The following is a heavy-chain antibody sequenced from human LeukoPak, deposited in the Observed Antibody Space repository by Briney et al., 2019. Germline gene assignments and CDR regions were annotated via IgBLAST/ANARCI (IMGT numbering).Heavy chain of an antibody. CDR3: ARAGQWLAPGGVDY. J-gene: IGHJ4*02. V-gene: IGHV3-23*01. Sequence: PGASLRLSCAASGFTFSSYAMSWVRQAPGKGLEWVSAISGSGGSTYYADSVKGRFTISRDNSKNTLYLQMNSLRAEDTAVYYCARAGQWLAPGGVDYWGQGTLVTVSS. D-gene: IGHD6-19*01. CDR2: ISGSGGST. CDR1: GFTFSSYA.